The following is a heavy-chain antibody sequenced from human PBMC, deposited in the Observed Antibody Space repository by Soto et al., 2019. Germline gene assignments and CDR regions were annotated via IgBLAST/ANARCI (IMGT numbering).Heavy chain of an antibody. J-gene: IGHJ4*01. V-gene: IGHV1-46*03. CDR2: INPSGGST. CDR1: GYTFTNYY. Sequence: GASVKVSCKASGYTFTNYYLHWVRQAPGQGLEWMGIINPSGGSTNYAQRFQGRVTMTRDTSASTVYMELSSLRSEDTAVYYCATSVEMATINPSAGFDYWG. CDR3: ATSVEMATINPSAGFDY. D-gene: IGHD5-12*01.